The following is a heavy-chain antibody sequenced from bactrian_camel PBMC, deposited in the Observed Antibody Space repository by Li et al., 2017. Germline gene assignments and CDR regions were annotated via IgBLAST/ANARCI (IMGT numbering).Heavy chain of an antibody. CDR1: GFQFGDYP. Sequence: DVQLVESGGGQVQPGGSLRLSCIASGFQFGDYPMSWVRQGPGKDLEWLAQIAYDGWVSRYNDPAKGRFTISEDNAKNTLYLQMNSLAPEDTAMYYCAADPYRGGYCSASDEYEYWGQGTQVTVS. D-gene: IGHD2*01. J-gene: IGHJ4*01. V-gene: IGHV3S42*01. CDR2: IAYDGWVS. CDR3: AADPYRGGYCSASDEYEY.